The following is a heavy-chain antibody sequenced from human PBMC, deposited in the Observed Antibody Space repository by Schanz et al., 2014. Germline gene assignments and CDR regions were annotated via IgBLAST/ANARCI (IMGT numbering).Heavy chain of an antibody. J-gene: IGHJ4*02. D-gene: IGHD3-3*01. CDR2: VYHSGVT. Sequence: QVQLQESGPGLVKPSETLSLTCTVSGDSIGTYQWSWIRQPPGKGLEWIGYVYHSGVTTYKSSLKSRVRKTVDTIKTHFSRKLNLVTAADTAVYYCARSTYDFWSAFDYWGQGILVAVSS. V-gene: IGHV4-59*08. CDR1: GDSIGTYQ. CDR3: ARSTYDFWSAFDY.